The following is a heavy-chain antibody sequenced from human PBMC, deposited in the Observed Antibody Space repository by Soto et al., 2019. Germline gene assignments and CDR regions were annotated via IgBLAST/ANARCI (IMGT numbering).Heavy chain of an antibody. CDR3: SRHLYYDDSSGLNWSDP. CDR2: IYYSGST. Sequence: SETLSLTCTVSGGSISSSSYYWGWIRQPPGKGLEWIGSIYYSGSTYYNPSLKSRVTISVDTSKNQFSLKLSSVTAADTAVYYCSRHLYYDDSSGLNWSDPWGQGSLVTGSS. CDR1: GGSISSSSYY. V-gene: IGHV4-39*01. J-gene: IGHJ5*02. D-gene: IGHD3-22*01.